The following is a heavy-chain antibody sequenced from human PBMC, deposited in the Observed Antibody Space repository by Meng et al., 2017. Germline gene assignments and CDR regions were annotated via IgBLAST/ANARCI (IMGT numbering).Heavy chain of an antibody. D-gene: IGHD4-17*01. CDR1: GYSISSGYY. CDR2: IYHSGST. V-gene: IGHV4-38-2*02. J-gene: IGHJ4*02. CDR3: ASGHGDYSLFDY. Sequence: GSLRLSCTVSGYSISSGYYWGWIRQPPGKGLEWIGSIYHSGSTYYNPSLKSRVTISVDTSKNQFSLKLSSVTAADTAVYYCASGHGDYSLFDYWGQGTLVTVSS.